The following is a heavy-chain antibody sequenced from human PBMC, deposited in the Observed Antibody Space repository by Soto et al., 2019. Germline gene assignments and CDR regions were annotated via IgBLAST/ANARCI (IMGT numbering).Heavy chain of an antibody. CDR1: GFTFSSYG. CDR2: ISYDGSNK. V-gene: IGHV3-30*18. CDR3: AKWHSSGFGSFAY. D-gene: IGHD3-22*01. J-gene: IGHJ4*02. Sequence: QVQLVESGGGVVQPGRSLRLSCAASGFTFSSYGMHWVRQAPGKGLEWVAVISYDGSNKYYANSVTGRFPISRDNXNSTPYLQMSSLRAEDAAVYYCAKWHSSGFGSFAYWGQGTLVTVSS.